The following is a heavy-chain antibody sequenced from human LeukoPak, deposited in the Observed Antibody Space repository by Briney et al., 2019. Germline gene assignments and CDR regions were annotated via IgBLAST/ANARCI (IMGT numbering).Heavy chain of an antibody. Sequence: PSETLSLTRAVYRGSFSAYYWSWIRQSPRKGLQWIAEVNHRGDTNYNPSVKGRVTISVDTSKNQFSLKVTSLTAADTAVYYCARGPTISETGYFDYWGQGTLVTVSS. J-gene: IGHJ4*03. CDR1: RGSFSAYY. V-gene: IGHV4-34*01. CDR2: VNHRGDT. D-gene: IGHD1-1*01. CDR3: ARGPTISETGYFDY.